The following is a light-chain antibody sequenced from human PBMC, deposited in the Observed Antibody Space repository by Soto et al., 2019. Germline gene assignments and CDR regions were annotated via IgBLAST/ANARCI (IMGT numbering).Light chain of an antibody. J-gene: IGKJ1*01. CDR1: HSVSGW. CDR2: KAS. Sequence: DIQMTQSPSTLSASVGDRVTISCRASHSVSGWLAWYQQKPGKAPKLLIYKASSLESGVPSRFSGSGSETDFTLTISSLQPDDFASYYCQQYNTYWTFGQGTKVEIK. CDR3: QQYNTYWT. V-gene: IGKV1-5*03.